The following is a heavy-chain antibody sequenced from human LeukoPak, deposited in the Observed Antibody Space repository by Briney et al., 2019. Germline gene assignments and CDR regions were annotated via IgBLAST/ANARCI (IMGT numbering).Heavy chain of an antibody. CDR3: ARGSEIAAAGTGYYFDS. CDR2: INHSGST. D-gene: IGHD6-13*01. Sequence: PSETLSLTCTVSGGSISSSSYYWTWIRQPPGKGLEWIGEINHSGSTTYNPSLKSRVTISVDTSRNQFSLKLTSVTAADTAVYYCARGSEIAAAGTGYYFDSWGQGTLVTVSS. CDR1: GGSISSSSYY. J-gene: IGHJ4*02. V-gene: IGHV4-39*07.